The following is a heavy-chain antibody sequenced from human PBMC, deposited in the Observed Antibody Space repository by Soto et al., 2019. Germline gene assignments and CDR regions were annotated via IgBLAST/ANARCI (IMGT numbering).Heavy chain of an antibody. J-gene: IGHJ6*02. CDR2: IWYDGSNK. Sequence: QVQLVESGGGVVQPGGSLRLSCTTSGFTFNTYGMHWVRQAPGKGLEWVAIIWYDGSNKYYADSVKGRFTISRDNSKNPLYLPMNSLRAEDTALYYCARADCTGAYCYSWPFNYGVDVWGQGTTVTVSS. CDR3: ARADCTGAYCYSWPFNYGVDV. CDR1: GFTFNTYG. D-gene: IGHD2-15*01. V-gene: IGHV3-33*08.